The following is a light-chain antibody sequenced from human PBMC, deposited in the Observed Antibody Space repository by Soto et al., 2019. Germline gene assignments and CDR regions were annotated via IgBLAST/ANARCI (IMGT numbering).Light chain of an antibody. CDR2: AAS. CDR3: QQYNSYST. J-gene: IGKJ1*01. CDR1: QGISSY. Sequence: AIRMTQSPSSFSASTGDRVTITFRASQGISSYLAWYQQKPGKAPKLLIYAASTSQSGVPSRFSGSGSGTDFTLTISCLQPDDFATYYCQQYNSYSTFGQGTKVDIK. V-gene: IGKV1-8*01.